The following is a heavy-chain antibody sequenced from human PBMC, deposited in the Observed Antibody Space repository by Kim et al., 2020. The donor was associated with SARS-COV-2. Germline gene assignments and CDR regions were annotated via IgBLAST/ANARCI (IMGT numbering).Heavy chain of an antibody. CDR2: ISWNSGSI. CDR3: AKGLYYYDSSGYYSYWYFDH. Sequence: GGSLRLSCAASGFTFGDYAMHWVRQAPGKGLEWVSGISWNSGSIGYADSVKGRFTISRDNAKDSLYLQMNSLRAEDTALYYCAKGLYYYDSSGYYSYWYFDHWGHGTLVTVSS. V-gene: IGHV3-9*01. J-gene: IGHJ2*01. D-gene: IGHD3-22*01. CDR1: GFTFGDYA.